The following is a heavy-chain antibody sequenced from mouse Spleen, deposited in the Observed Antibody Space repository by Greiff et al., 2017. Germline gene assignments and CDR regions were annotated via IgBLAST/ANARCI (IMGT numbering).Heavy chain of an antibody. J-gene: IGHJ3*01. D-gene: IGHD2-4*01. CDR3: AREQPLRQLAY. V-gene: IGHV1-7*01. CDR1: GYTFTSYW. Sequence: QVHVKQSGAELAKPGASVKMSCKASGYTFTSYWMHWVKQRPGQGLEWIGYINPSTGYTEYNQKFKDKATLTADKSSSTAYMQLSSLTSEDSAVYYCAREQPLRQLAYWGQGTLVTVSA. CDR2: INPSTGYT.